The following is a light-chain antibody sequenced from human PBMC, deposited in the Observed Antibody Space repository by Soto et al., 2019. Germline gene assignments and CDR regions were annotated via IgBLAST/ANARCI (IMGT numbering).Light chain of an antibody. CDR1: QSVSSSY. J-gene: IGKJ4*01. CDR3: QQYGSSGLT. V-gene: IGKV3-20*01. Sequence: EIVMTQSPGTLSLSPGERATLSCRASQSVSSSYLAWYQQKPGQAPRLLLSGASTRATDIPNRFSGSGSGTDSTLTISRLEPEDFAVYYCQQYGSSGLTFGGGTKVEIK. CDR2: GAS.